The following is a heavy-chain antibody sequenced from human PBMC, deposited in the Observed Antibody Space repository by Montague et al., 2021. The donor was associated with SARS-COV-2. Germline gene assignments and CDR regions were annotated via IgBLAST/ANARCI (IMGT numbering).Heavy chain of an antibody. Sequence: SETLSLTCAVYGGSFSGYYWSRIRQPPGKRLEWIGEINHSGSTNYNPSLKSRVTISVDTSKNQFSLKLSSVTAADTAVYYCARGRRILLWFGELLSGGDYYGMDVWGQGTTVTVSS. D-gene: IGHD3-10*01. CDR3: ARGRRILLWFGELLSGGDYYGMDV. V-gene: IGHV4-34*01. CDR2: INHSGST. CDR1: GGSFSGYY. J-gene: IGHJ6*02.